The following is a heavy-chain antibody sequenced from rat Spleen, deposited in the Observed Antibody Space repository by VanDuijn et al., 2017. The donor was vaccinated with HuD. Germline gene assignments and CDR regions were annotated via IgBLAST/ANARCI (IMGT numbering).Heavy chain of an antibody. CDR1: GLSLTSNS. CDR3: ASSYMPFDY. J-gene: IGHJ2*01. CDR2: IWSTGGT. V-gene: IGHV2-47*01. Sequence: QVQLKESGPGLVQPSQTLSLTCTVSGLSLTSNSVSWIRQPPGKGLEWMGVIWSTGGTRYNSALKSRLSISKETSKSHVFLKMNSLQTEDTATYYCASSYMPFDYCGQGVMVTVAS. D-gene: IGHD1-2*01.